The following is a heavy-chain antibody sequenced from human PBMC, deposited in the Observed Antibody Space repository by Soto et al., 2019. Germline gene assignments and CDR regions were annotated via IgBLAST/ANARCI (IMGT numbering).Heavy chain of an antibody. CDR3: AKNRVRGSGVFFSPDS. V-gene: IGHV3-30*18. Sequence: QVRLVESGGGVVQPGRSLRLSCAASGFSFLSFGMHWVRQAPGKGLEWVALISYDGTQKYFGDSVKGRFTIARDNSENTLYLELNSLRAEDTAVYYCAKNRVRGSGVFFSPDSWGQGTALIVSS. D-gene: IGHD3-10*01. J-gene: IGHJ4*02. CDR2: ISYDGTQK. CDR1: GFSFLSFG.